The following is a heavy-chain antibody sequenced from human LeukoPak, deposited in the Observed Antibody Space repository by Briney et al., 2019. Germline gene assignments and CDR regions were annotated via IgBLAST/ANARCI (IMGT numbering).Heavy chain of an antibody. CDR1: GFTFNKYT. CDR2: ISTSSSYI. D-gene: IGHD2/OR15-2a*01. J-gene: IGHJ4*02. Sequence: GGSLRLSCAASGFTFNKYTMNWVRQAPGKGLEWVSSISTSSSYIYYADSVKGRFTISRDNAKNSLYLQINSLRAEDTAVYYCARVKNSNNWVQGPGDHWGQETLVTVSS. CDR3: ARVKNSNNWVQGPGDH. V-gene: IGHV3-21*01.